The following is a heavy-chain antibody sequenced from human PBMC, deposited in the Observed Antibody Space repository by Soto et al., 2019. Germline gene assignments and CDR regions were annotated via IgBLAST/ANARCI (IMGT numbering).Heavy chain of an antibody. Sequence: GGSLRLSCEVAGVSFNLGDMSWVRQAPGKGLEWIAYISASGYTENYSDSVKGRFTISRDNSKSTLFLQMNSLRAEDTALYYCAKDSDTKRGPDYWGQGTLVTVSS. CDR1: GVSFNLGD. J-gene: IGHJ4*02. CDR2: ISASGYTE. D-gene: IGHD3-10*01. V-gene: IGHV3-23*01. CDR3: AKDSDTKRGPDY.